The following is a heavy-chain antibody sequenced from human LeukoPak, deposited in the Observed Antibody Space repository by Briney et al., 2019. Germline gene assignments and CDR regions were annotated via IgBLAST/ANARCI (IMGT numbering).Heavy chain of an antibody. J-gene: IGHJ4*02. CDR1: GFTSDDYA. Sequence: GGSLRLSCAASGFTSDDYAMHWVRQAPGKGLEWVSGIIWNSGSIGYADSVKGRFTISRDNAKHSLYLQMNSLRPEDTALYFCTKDIGSVWFFYFDCRGQGTPVTVSS. D-gene: IGHD6-19*01. CDR3: TKDIGSVWFFYFDC. V-gene: IGHV3-9*02. CDR2: IIWNSGSI.